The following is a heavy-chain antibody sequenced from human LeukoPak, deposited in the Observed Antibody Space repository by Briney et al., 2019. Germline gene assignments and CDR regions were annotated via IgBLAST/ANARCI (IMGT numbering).Heavy chain of an antibody. CDR3: VRWVCSPTSCYYFDY. CDR1: GFNLHDYA. D-gene: IGHD2-2*01. CDR2: IGVNSVNI. Sequence: GTSLRLSCAASGFNLHDYAMHWVRQGWKGLEWVSTIGVNSVNIAYADSVEGRFTISRDNVQNSLYLQMNSLRAEDTTVYYCVRWVCSPTSCYYFDYWGQGTLVVVSS. J-gene: IGHJ4*02. V-gene: IGHV3-9*01.